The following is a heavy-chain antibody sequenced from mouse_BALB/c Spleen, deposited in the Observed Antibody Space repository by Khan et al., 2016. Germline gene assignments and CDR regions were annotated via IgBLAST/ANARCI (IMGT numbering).Heavy chain of an antibody. CDR1: GFTFSTYA. J-gene: IGHJ4*01. Sequence: EVELVESGGGLVQPGGSLKLSCAASGFTFSTYAMSWVRQTPDKRLELVATINSNAGSTYYPDNVKGRFSISIDNAKNTLYLQMSSLKSEDTTMYYCARIRQAVDYWGQVTSVTVSS. V-gene: IGHV5-6-3*01. CDR3: ARIRQAVDY. CDR2: INSNAGST. D-gene: IGHD2-12*01.